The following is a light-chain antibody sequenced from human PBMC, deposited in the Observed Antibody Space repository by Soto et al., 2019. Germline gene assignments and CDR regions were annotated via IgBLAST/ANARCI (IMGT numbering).Light chain of an antibody. V-gene: IGKV3-11*01. CDR2: DAS. J-gene: IGKJ4*01. Sequence: EIVLTQSPATLSLSPGERATLSCRASQSVSSSLAWCQQKPGQAPRLLIYDASDRAAGIPARFSGSGSGTDFTLTISSLEPEDFAVYYCQQYGRSPLTFGGGTKV. CDR3: QQYGRSPLT. CDR1: QSVSSS.